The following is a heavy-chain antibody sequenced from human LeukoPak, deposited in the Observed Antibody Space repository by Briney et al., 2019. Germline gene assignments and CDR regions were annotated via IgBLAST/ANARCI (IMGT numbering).Heavy chain of an antibody. Sequence: GGSLRLSCAASGFTFSSYWMSWVRQAPGKGLEWVSNIKQDGSEKYYVDSVKGRFTISRDNAKNSLYLQMNSLRAEDTAVYYCARVRKTTVDDAFWSGYYYYYGMDVWGQGTTVTVSS. CDR1: GFTFSSYW. CDR2: IKQDGSEK. V-gene: IGHV3-7*03. D-gene: IGHD3-3*01. J-gene: IGHJ6*02. CDR3: ARVRKTTVDDAFWSGYYYYYGMDV.